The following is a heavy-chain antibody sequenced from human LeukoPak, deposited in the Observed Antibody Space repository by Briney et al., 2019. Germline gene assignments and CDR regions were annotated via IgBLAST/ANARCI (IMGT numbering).Heavy chain of an antibody. CDR3: AHLDGSQSIGVFDY. CDR2: IYWDDDK. V-gene: IGHV2-5*02. J-gene: IGHJ4*02. Sequence: SGPTLVKPTQTLTLTCTFSGFSLNTHGVGVGWIRQPPGKALEWLALIYWDDDKRYSPSLRSRLTITKDTSKNQVVLTMTNMDPVDTATYYCAHLDGSQSIGVFDYWGQGTLVTVSS. D-gene: IGHD5-24*01. CDR1: GFSLNTHGVG.